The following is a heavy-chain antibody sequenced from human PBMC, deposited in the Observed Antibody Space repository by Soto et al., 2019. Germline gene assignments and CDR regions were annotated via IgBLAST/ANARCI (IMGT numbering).Heavy chain of an antibody. CDR1: GVSLSSYY. CDR2: IYYSGST. J-gene: IGHJ4*02. D-gene: IGHD4-17*01. V-gene: IGHV4-59*01. CDR3: ARGTTLDY. Sequence: SETLSLTCTVSGVSLSSYYWSWIRQPPGKGLEYIGFIYYSGSTNYNPSLKSRVTMSVDTSKNQFSLRLSSVTAADTAVYYCARGTTLDYWGQGMLVTVS.